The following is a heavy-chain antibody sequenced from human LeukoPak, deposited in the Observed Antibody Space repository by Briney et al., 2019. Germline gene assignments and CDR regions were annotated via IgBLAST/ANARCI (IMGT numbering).Heavy chain of an antibody. J-gene: IGHJ4*02. V-gene: IGHV4-4*02. D-gene: IGHD3-22*01. CDR1: GDSINSLDL. CDR2: INHSGST. Sequence: PSGTLSLTCTVSGDSINSLDLWSWVRQPPGKGLEWIGEINHSGSTNYNPSLKSRVTISVDTSKNQFSLKLSSVTAADTAVYYCAWEYYYDSSGYYQDWGQGTLVTVSS. CDR3: AWEYYYDSSGYYQD.